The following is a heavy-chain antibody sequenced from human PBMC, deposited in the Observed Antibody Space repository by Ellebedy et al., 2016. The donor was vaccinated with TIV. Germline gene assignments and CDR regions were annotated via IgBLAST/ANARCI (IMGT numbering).Heavy chain of an antibody. J-gene: IGHJ4*02. Sequence: ASVKVSXXASGYTFIADYIHWVRQAPGQGLEWLGWINPNTGGTNSAQRFQGRVTMTRDMSINTAYMELSSLTSDDTAVYYCARVPGRSGSYSGLDYWGQGIVVTVSS. CDR3: ARVPGRSGSYSGLDY. D-gene: IGHD1-26*01. V-gene: IGHV1-2*02. CDR1: GYTFIADY. CDR2: INPNTGGT.